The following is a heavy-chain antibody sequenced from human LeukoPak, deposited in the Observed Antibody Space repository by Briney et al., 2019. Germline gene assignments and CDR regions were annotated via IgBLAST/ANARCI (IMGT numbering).Heavy chain of an antibody. CDR3: AKDSIDLALRYFDWLQH. V-gene: IGHV3-30*18. D-gene: IGHD3-9*01. CDR2: ISYDGSNK. J-gene: IGHJ5*02. Sequence: GRSLRLSCAASGFTFSSYGMHWVRQAPGKGLEWVAVISYDGSNKYYADSVKGRFTISRDNSKNTLYLQMNSLRAEDTAVYYCAKDSIDLALRYFDWLQHWGQGTLVTVSS. CDR1: GFTFSSYG.